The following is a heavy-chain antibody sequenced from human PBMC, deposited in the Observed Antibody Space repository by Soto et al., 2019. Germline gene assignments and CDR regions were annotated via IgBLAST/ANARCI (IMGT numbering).Heavy chain of an antibody. D-gene: IGHD2-2*01. CDR2: IYYSGST. J-gene: IGHJ4*02. V-gene: IGHV4-31*03. Sequence: PSETLSLTCTVSGGSISSGGYYWSWIRQHPGKGLEWIGYIYYSGSTYYNPSLKSRVTISVDTSKNQFSLKLSSVTAADTAVYYCARVRTAPSSTPSDFDYWGQGTLVPVSS. CDR1: GGSISSGGYY. CDR3: ARVRTAPSSTPSDFDY.